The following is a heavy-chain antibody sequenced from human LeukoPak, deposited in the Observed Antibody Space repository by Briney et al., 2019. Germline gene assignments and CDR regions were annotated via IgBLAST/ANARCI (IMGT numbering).Heavy chain of an antibody. V-gene: IGHV4-39*07. CDR2: IYYSGST. D-gene: IGHD4-17*01. Sequence: SETLSLTCTVSGGSISSSSYYWGWIRQPPGKGLEWIGSIYYSGSTYYNPSLKSRVTISVDTSKNQFSLKLSSVTAADTAVYYCAKGESTVTLGYWGQGTLVTVSS. CDR3: AKGESTVTLGY. J-gene: IGHJ4*02. CDR1: GGSISSSSYY.